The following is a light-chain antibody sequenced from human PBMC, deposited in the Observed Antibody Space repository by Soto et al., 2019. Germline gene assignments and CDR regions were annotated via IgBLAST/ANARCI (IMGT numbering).Light chain of an antibody. CDR1: QSISTW. CDR3: QKYHNYRT. J-gene: IGKJ1*01. Sequence: DIQMTQSPSTLSASVGDRVTITCRASQSISTWLAWYQQKPGKAPNLLIYDASNLESGVPSRFSGSGSGADFTLTINSLQPDDFATYYCQKYHNYRTFGKGTRVDIK. CDR2: DAS. V-gene: IGKV1-5*01.